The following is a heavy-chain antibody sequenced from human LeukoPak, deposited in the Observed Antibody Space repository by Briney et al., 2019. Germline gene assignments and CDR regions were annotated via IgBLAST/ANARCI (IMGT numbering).Heavy chain of an antibody. CDR1: GFTFSSYS. D-gene: IGHD5-18*01. CDR3: ARVGLDTAMGFDY. CDR2: ISSSSSYI. V-gene: IGHV3-21*01. Sequence: GGSLRLSCAASGFTFSSYSMNWVRQAQGKGLEWVSSISSSSSYIYYADSVKGRFTISRDNAKNSLYLQMNSLRAEDTAAYYCARVGLDTAMGFDYWGQGTLVTVSS. J-gene: IGHJ4*02.